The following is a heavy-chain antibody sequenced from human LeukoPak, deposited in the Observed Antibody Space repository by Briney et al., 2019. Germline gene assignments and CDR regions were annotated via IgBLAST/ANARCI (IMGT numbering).Heavy chain of an antibody. J-gene: IGHJ1*01. CDR3: AKDATLQH. CDR2: ISTGSSTI. V-gene: IGHV3-48*01. Sequence: GGSLRLSCAASGFIFSDYGMNWVRQAPGKGLEWVSYISTGSSTIYYADSVKGRFTISRDNSKNTLYLQMNSLRAEDTAVYYCAKDATLQHWGQGTLVTVSS. CDR1: GFIFSDYG.